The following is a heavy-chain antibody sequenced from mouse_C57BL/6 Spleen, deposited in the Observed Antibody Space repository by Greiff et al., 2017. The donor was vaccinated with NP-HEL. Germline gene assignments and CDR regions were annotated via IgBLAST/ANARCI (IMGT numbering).Heavy chain of an antibody. CDR3: ARQGIDY. CDR1: GFTFSGYG. CDR2: ISSGSSTI. Sequence: EVQLVESGGGLVKPGGSLKLSCAASGFTFSGYGMHWVRQAPEKGLEWVAYISSGSSTIYYADTVKGRFTISRDNAKNTLFLQMTSLRSEDTAMYYCARQGIDYWGQGTTLTVSS. V-gene: IGHV5-17*01. J-gene: IGHJ2*01.